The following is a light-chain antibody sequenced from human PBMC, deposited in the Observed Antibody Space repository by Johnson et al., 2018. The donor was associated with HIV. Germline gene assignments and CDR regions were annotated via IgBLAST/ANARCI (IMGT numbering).Light chain of an antibody. J-gene: IGLJ1*01. CDR2: DNN. CDR1: SSNIGNNY. V-gene: IGLV1-51*01. Sequence: QSVLTQPPSVSAAPGQKVTISCSGSSSNIGNNYVSWYQQLPGTAPKLLIYDNNQRPSGIPDRFSGSKSGTSATLGITGLQTGDEADYYCETWDSSLSGVFGTGTKVTFL. CDR3: ETWDSSLSGV.